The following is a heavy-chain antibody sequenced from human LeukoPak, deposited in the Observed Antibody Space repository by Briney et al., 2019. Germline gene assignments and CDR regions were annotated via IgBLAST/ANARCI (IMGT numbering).Heavy chain of an antibody. CDR3: ARDSYGDHFDY. CDR1: GGTFSSYA. CDR2: IIPIFGTA. Sequence: SVKVSCKASGGTFSSYAISWVRQAPGQGLEWMGGIIPIFGTANYAQKFQGRVTITADESTSTDYMELSSMRSEDTAVYYCARDSYGDHFDYWGQGTLVSVSS. V-gene: IGHV1-69*13. D-gene: IGHD4-17*01. J-gene: IGHJ4*02.